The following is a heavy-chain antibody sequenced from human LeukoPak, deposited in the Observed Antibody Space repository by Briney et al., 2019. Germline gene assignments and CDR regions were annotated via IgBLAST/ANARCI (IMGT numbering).Heavy chain of an antibody. D-gene: IGHD1-26*01. Sequence: GGSLRLSCAASGFTFRSHSMHWVRQAPGKGLEWVSSITGRGDYTHRADSVRGRFTISRDNAKNSLFLQINSLRAEDTAVYYCARQVGTTTGDWFDPWGQGTLVTVSS. J-gene: IGHJ5*02. V-gene: IGHV3-21*01. CDR1: GFTFRSHS. CDR2: ITGRGDYT. CDR3: ARQVGTTTGDWFDP.